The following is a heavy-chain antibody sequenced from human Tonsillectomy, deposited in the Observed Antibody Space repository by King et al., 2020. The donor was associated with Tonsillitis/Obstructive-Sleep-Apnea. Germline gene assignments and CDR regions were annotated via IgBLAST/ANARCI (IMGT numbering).Heavy chain of an antibody. J-gene: IGHJ6*03. CDR2: INHSGGT. CDR1: GGSFSGYY. V-gene: IGHV4-34*01. D-gene: IGHD3-10*01. CDR3: ARGRGIFGYYYYYMDV. Sequence: VQLQQWGAGLLKPSEPLSLTCAVYGGSFSGYYWSWIRQPPGKGLEWIGEINHSGGTNYNPSLKSRVTISVDTSKNQFSLKLSSVTAADTAVYYCARGRGIFGYYYYYMDVWGKGTTVTVSS.